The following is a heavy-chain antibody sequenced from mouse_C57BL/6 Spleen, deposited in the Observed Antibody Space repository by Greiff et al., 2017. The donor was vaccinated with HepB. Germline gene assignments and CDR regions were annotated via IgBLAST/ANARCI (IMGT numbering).Heavy chain of an antibody. D-gene: IGHD1-1*01. V-gene: IGHV1-55*01. CDR3: ARGRITTVVAHFDY. Sequence: VQLQQPGAELVKPGASVKMSCKASGYTFTSYWITWVKQRPGQGLEWIGDIYPGSGSTNYNEKFKSKATLTVDTSSSTAYMQLSSLTSEDSAVYYCARGRITTVVAHFDYWGQGTTLTVSS. CDR1: GYTFTSYW. CDR2: IYPGSGST. J-gene: IGHJ2*01.